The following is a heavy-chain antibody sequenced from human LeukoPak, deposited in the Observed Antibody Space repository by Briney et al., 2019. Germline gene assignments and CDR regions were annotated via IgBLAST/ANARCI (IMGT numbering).Heavy chain of an antibody. Sequence: ASVKVSCKVSGYTLTELSMHWVRQAPGKGLEWMEGFDPEDGETIYAQKFQGRVTMTEDTSTDTAYMELSSLRSEDTAVYYCATRSSWYYREPWYYFDYWGQGTLVTVSS. CDR2: FDPEDGET. CDR1: GYTLTELS. CDR3: ATRSSWYYREPWYYFDY. V-gene: IGHV1-24*01. D-gene: IGHD6-13*01. J-gene: IGHJ4*02.